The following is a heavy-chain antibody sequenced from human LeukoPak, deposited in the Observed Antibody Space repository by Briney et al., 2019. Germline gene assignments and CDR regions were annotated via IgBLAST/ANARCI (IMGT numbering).Heavy chain of an antibody. D-gene: IGHD3-22*01. CDR1: RGSFSGYY. CDR2: INHSGST. V-gene: IGHV4-34*01. Sequence: SETLSLTCALNRGSFSGYYWSWIRQPPGKSLEWIGQINHSGSTNNNPSLKSRVTISVATSKNQFFLELTSVTAADTAVYYCARGLAPTSGYYEGGYYYFDSWGQGILVTVSS. J-gene: IGHJ4*02. CDR3: ARGLAPTSGYYEGGYYYFDS.